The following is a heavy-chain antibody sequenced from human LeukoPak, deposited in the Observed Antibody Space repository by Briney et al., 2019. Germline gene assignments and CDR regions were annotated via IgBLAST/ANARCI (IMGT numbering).Heavy chain of an antibody. CDR3: ARATSITVIVVAKYYFDY. CDR2: INHSGST. V-gene: IGHV4-34*01. CDR1: GGSFSAYY. Sequence: PSETLSLTCAVYGGSFSAYYWSWIRQPPGEGLEWIGEINHSGSTNYNPSLKSRVTISVDTSMNQFSLKLSSVTAADTAVYYCARATSITVIVVAKYYFDYWGQGALVTVSS. D-gene: IGHD3-22*01. J-gene: IGHJ4*02.